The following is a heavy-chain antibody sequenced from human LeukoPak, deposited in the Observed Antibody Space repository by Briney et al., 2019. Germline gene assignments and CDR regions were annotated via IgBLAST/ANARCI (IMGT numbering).Heavy chain of an antibody. J-gene: IGHJ4*02. CDR3: ARDRGYDSSAYYGY. CDR2: ISAYNGNA. CDR1: GYTFTNYG. D-gene: IGHD3-22*01. Sequence: ASVKVSCKASGYTFTNYGISWVRQAPGQGLEWMGWISAYNGNASYAQKLQGRVTMTTDTSTSTAYMELRSLRSDDTAVYYCARDRGYDSSAYYGYWGQGTLVTVSS. V-gene: IGHV1-18*01.